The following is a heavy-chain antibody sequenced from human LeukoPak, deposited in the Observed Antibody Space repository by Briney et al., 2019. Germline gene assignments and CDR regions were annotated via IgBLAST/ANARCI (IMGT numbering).Heavy chain of an antibody. CDR1: GFTFSTYE. CDR3: AAGIADRWTSYFDC. V-gene: IGHV3-30*03. D-gene: IGHD6-13*01. Sequence: PGGSLRLSRAASGFTFSTYEMNWVRQAPGKGLEWVAVISYDGSNKYYADSVKGRFTISRDNSKNTLYLQMNSLRAEDTAVYYCAAGIADRWTSYFDCWGQGTLVTVSS. J-gene: IGHJ4*02. CDR2: ISYDGSNK.